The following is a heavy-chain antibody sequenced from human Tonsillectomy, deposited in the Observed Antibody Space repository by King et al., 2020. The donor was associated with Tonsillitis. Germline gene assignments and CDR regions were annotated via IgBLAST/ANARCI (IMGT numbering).Heavy chain of an antibody. CDR2: ISAYNGNT. CDR1: GYTFTSYG. V-gene: IGHV1-18*01. Sequence: QLVQSGAEVKKPGASVKVSCKASGYTFTSYGISWVRQAPGQGLEWMGWISAYNGNTNYAQKLQGRVTMTTDTSTSTAYMELRSLRSDDTAVYYCARDWIPAWLNYYYGMDVWGQGTTVTVSS. CDR3: ARDWIPAWLNYYYGMDV. J-gene: IGHJ6*02. D-gene: IGHD3-22*01.